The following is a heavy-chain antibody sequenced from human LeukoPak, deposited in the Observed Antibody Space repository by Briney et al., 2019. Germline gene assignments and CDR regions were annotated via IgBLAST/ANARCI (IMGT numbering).Heavy chain of an antibody. D-gene: IGHD4-17*01. J-gene: IGHJ4*02. CDR3: AKEDVGGDYYSGIIDY. CDR1: GFTFSSYG. Sequence: GGSLRLSCAASGFTFSSYGMHWVRQAPGKGLEWVAFIRYDGSNKYYADSVKGRFTISRDNSKSTLYLQMNSLRAEDTAVYYCAKEDVGGDYYSGIIDYWGQGTLVTVSS. V-gene: IGHV3-30*02. CDR2: IRYDGSNK.